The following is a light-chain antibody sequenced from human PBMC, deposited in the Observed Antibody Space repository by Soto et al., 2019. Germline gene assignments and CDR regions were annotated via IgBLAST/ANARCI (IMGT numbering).Light chain of an antibody. Sequence: QSALTQPASVSGSPGQSITISFTGNSRDVGGNNHVSWYQHHPGKAPQLMIYDVSNRPSGVSNRFSGSKSGNTASLTIYGLQAEDEADYYCSSFTATDTLYVFGTGTKVTVL. CDR2: DVS. CDR3: SSFTATDTLYV. J-gene: IGLJ1*01. V-gene: IGLV2-14*03. CDR1: SRDVGGNNH.